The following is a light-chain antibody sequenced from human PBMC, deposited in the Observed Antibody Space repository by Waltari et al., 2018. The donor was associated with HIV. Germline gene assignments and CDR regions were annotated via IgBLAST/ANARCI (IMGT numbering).Light chain of an antibody. CDR1: KLGNKY. CDR3: QAWDSNTVV. Sequence: SYELTQPPSVSVSPGQTASITCSGDKLGNKYVCWYQQKPGQSPVLVIYQDNKRPSGSPERFSGSNSGSTATLTISGTQAMDEADYYCQAWDSNTVVFGGGTKLTVL. CDR2: QDN. J-gene: IGLJ2*01. V-gene: IGLV3-1*01.